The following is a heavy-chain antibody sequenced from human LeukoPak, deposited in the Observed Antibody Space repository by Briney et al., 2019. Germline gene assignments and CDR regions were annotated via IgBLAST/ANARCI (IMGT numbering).Heavy chain of an antibody. Sequence: SETLSLTCAVYGVSFSGYYWSWIRQPPGKGLEWIGEINHSGSTNYNPSLKSRVTISVDTSKNQFSLKLSSVTAADTAVYYCARASTILGELNDAFDIWGQGTMVTVSS. J-gene: IGHJ3*02. CDR3: ARASTILGELNDAFDI. CDR1: GVSFSGYY. D-gene: IGHD3-3*01. CDR2: INHSGST. V-gene: IGHV4-34*01.